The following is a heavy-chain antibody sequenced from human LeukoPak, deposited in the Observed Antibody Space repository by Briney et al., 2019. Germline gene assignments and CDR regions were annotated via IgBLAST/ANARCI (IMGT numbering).Heavy chain of an antibody. CDR2: ISYSGTN. Sequence: TLSLTCTVSGGSVSSSSYYWGSIRQPSGKGLEWIGSISYSGTNYNNPSLKSRVSISIDTSKNQFSVKLPSVTAADPAMYYCASLGTLRSWGQGTMVTVSS. V-gene: IGHV4-39*01. CDR3: ASLGTLRS. CDR1: GGSVSSSSYY. D-gene: IGHD7-27*01. J-gene: IGHJ5*02.